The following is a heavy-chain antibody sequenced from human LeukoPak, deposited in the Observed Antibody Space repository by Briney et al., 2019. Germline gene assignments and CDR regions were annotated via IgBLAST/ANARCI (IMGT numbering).Heavy chain of an antibody. D-gene: IGHD2-15*01. CDR2: INHSGST. Sequence: SETLSLTRVLYLASSRGYYSSWIRQPPGKGLEWIGEINHSGSTTYNPSLKTRVTISVDTSKNQFPLKVTSVTAADTAVYYCAGRECCIGSSCYLTWGGQGTLVTVSS. CDR3: AGRECCIGSSCYLTW. CDR1: LASSRGYY. J-gene: IGHJ4*02. V-gene: IGHV4-34*01.